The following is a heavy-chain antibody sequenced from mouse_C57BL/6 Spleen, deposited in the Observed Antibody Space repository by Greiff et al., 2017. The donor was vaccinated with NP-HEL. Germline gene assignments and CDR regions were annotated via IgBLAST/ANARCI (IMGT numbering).Heavy chain of an antibody. CDR1: GYTFTSYW. D-gene: IGHD1-1*02. CDR2: IDPSDSYT. Sequence: QVQLQQPGAELVMPGASVKLSCKASGYTFTSYWMHWVKQRPGQGLEWIGEIDPSDSYTNSNQKFKGKSTLPVDKSSSTAYLKLRSLTSKDTAVYDCARPGGSAWFAYWGQGTLVTVSA. CDR3: ARPGGSAWFAY. V-gene: IGHV1-69*01. J-gene: IGHJ3*01.